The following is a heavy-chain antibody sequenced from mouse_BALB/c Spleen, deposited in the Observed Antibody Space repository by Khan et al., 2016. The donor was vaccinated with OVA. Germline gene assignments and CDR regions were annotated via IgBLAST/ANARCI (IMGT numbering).Heavy chain of an antibody. J-gene: IGHJ1*01. CDR3: AHPFYDPRFFKV. CDR1: GFNIKDTY. V-gene: IGHV14-3*02. D-gene: IGHD1-1*01. Sequence: VQLKQPGAELVKPGASVRLSCTASGFNIKDTYIHWVKQRPEQGLEWIGRIAPANGDTKYDPKFQDKAPITSDTSSNTSYLQLRSLTSEDTAVYYCAHPFYDPRFFKVWGAGTTVTVSS. CDR2: IAPANGDT.